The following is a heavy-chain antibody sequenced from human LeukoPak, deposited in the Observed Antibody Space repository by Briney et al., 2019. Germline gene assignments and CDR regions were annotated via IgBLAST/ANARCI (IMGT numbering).Heavy chain of an antibody. J-gene: IGHJ4*02. Sequence: SETLSLTCTVSGASIRSSYWSWLRQPPGKGLEWIGYIYYTGSTNSNPSLKSRVTVSVDTSMNQFSLRLNSVTPADTAVYFCAREDCSGGSCRFDYWGQGTLVTVSS. CDR2: IYYTGST. CDR1: GASIRSSY. V-gene: IGHV4-59*01. D-gene: IGHD2-15*01. CDR3: AREDCSGGSCRFDY.